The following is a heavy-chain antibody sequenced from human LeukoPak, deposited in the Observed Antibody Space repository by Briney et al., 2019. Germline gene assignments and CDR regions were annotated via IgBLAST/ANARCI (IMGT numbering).Heavy chain of an antibody. J-gene: IGHJ3*01. CDR2: INAGNGNT. V-gene: IGHV1-3*01. Sequence: KVSCXASGYTFTTYTIHWVRQAPGQRLEWMGWINAGNGNTKYSQKFQGRVTITRDTSASTAYMELSSLRSEDTAVFYCARESWHYGTDAFDVWGQGTMVTVSS. CDR3: ARESWHYGTDAFDV. CDR1: GYTFTTYT. D-gene: IGHD1-7*01.